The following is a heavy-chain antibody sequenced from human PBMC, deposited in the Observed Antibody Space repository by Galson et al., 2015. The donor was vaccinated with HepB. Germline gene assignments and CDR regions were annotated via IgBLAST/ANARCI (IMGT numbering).Heavy chain of an antibody. CDR2: ISSSSSYI. Sequence: SLRLSCAASGITFNTYSMNWVRQAPGKGLEWVSSISSSSSYIYYADSAKGRFTISRDNARNSLYLQMNSLRAEDTAGYHCATVEILVVRGGLRTRSYFDYWGRGTLVTVSS. CDR1: GITFNTYS. CDR3: ATVEILVVRGGLRTRSYFDY. V-gene: IGHV3-21*01. J-gene: IGHJ4*02. D-gene: IGHD3-10*01.